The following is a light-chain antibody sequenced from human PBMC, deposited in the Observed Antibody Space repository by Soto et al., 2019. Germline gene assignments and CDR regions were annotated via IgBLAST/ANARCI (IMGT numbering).Light chain of an antibody. J-gene: IGLJ3*02. Sequence: QPVLTQSSSASASLGSSVKLTCTLSSGHSSYIIAWHQQQPGKAPRYLMKLEGSGSYNKGSGVPDRFSGSSSGADRYLTISNLPFEDEADYYCETWDSNTRVFGEGTKLTVL. V-gene: IGLV4-60*02. CDR3: ETWDSNTRV. CDR2: LEGSGSY. CDR1: SGHSSYI.